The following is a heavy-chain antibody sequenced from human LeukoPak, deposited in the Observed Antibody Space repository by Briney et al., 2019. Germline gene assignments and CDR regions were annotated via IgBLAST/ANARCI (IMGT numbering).Heavy chain of an antibody. Sequence: GRSLRLSCAASGFTFSSYAMHWVRQAPGKGLEWVAVISYDGSNKYYADSVKGRFTISRDNAKKSLFLQMNSLRAEDTAVYYCAEMGALGIWGQGTMVTVSS. CDR1: GFTFSSYA. D-gene: IGHD5-24*01. J-gene: IGHJ3*02. V-gene: IGHV3-30-3*01. CDR3: AEMGALGI. CDR2: ISYDGSNK.